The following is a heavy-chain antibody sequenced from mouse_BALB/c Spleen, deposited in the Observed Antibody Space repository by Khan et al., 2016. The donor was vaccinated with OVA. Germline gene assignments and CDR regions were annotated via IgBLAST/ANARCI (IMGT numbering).Heavy chain of an antibody. CDR3: ARDRIDY. CDR2: INPTSGYT. CDR1: GYTFTSYW. J-gene: IGHJ2*01. V-gene: IGHV1-7*01. Sequence: QIQLVQSGAGLAKPAASVTMSCKASGYTFTSYWMHWIKQRPGQGLEWIGYINPTSGYTDYNQKFKDKTTLTADKSSNQAFMQLNILTSDDSASFYGARDRIDYWGQGTALTVAS.